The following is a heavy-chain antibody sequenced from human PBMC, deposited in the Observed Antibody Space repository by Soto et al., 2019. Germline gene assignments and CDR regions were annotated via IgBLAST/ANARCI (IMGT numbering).Heavy chain of an antibody. CDR2: IYPGDSDT. CDR1: GYSFTSYW. V-gene: IGHV5-51*01. Sequence: GESLKISCKGSGYSFTSYWIGWVRQMPGKGLEWMGIIYPGDSDTRYSPSFQGQVTISADKSISTAYLQWSSLKASDTAMYYCARRLYGSGSYRYYYGMDVWGQGTTVTVSS. D-gene: IGHD3-10*01. J-gene: IGHJ6*02. CDR3: ARRLYGSGSYRYYYGMDV.